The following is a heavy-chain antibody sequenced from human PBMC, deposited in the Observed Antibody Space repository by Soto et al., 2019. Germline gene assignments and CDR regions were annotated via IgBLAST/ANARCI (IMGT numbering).Heavy chain of an antibody. J-gene: IGHJ6*02. CDR3: ARQQSGSTSLEISYYYFYGMDA. Sequence: QVQLVQSGAEVTQPGSSVKLSCTASGGTFSSYAISWVRQAPGQGLEWMGAIIPISDTTNYAQKIQGRVRINADESTRTAYMELSSVRSADTAVYWCARQQSGSTSLEISYYYFYGMDAGGRWTAFTVSS. D-gene: IGHD2-2*01. CDR2: IIPISDTT. V-gene: IGHV1-69*01. CDR1: GGTFSSYA.